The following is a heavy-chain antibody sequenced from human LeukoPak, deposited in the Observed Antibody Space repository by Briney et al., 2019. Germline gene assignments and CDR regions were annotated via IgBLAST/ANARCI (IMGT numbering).Heavy chain of an antibody. CDR2: VRSKAYGGTT. J-gene: IGHJ4*02. V-gene: IGHV3-49*04. Sequence: GGSLRLSCAASGFTFGDYAMSWVRQAPGKGLEWVGFVRSKAYGGTTEYAASVKGRLTISRDDSKSIAYLQMNSLKTEDTAVYYCTRDRGITIFGVVISLFDYWGQGTLVTVSS. CDR1: GFTFGDYA. D-gene: IGHD3-3*01. CDR3: TRDRGITIFGVVISLFDY.